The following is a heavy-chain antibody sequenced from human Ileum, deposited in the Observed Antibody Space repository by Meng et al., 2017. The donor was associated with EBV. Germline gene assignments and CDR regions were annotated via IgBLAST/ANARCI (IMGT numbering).Heavy chain of an antibody. J-gene: IGHJ4*02. Sequence: QSQLQWSGPGLVQPSDTLSLTCAVSGYSISSTNWWGWIRQPPGKGLEWIGYIYYSGSTSYNPSLKSRVTMSVDTSKNQFSLNLNSVTAVDTAVYYCARNVPGTSAYYDWGQGTLVTVSS. CDR2: IYYSGST. D-gene: IGHD3-22*01. CDR1: GYSISSTNW. CDR3: ARNVPGTSAYYD. V-gene: IGHV4-28*01.